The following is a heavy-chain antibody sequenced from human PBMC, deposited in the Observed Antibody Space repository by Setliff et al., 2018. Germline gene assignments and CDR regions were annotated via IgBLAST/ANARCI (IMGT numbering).Heavy chain of an antibody. J-gene: IGHJ5*02. Sequence: PSETLSLTCAVSGSSLNSGSYYWSWIRQSTERGLEWLGRLHTSGSTTYNPALNSRVTISVDTSTNQFSLRLTSLTAADTAVYFCARDNTILGATDHWGQGTLVTVSS. CDR3: ARDNTILGATDH. D-gene: IGHD1-26*01. CDR1: GSSLNSGSYY. V-gene: IGHV4-61*02. CDR2: LHTSGST.